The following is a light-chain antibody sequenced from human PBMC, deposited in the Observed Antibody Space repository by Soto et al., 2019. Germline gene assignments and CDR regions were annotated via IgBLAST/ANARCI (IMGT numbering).Light chain of an antibody. V-gene: IGKV3-20*01. CDR2: ATS. CDR3: QQYGGSHPAYT. Sequence: EVVLTQSPGPLSLSPGERATLSCRASQSVDRNYLSWFQHKRGQPPRVLVFATSSRAAGTPVRFSGSGSGTNFTLTITRVEPEDFGFYYCQQYGGSHPAYTFGLGTKLEI. J-gene: IGKJ2*01. CDR1: QSVDRNY.